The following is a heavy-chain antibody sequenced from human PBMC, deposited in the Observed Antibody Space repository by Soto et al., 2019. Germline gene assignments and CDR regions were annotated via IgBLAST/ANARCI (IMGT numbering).Heavy chain of an antibody. Sequence: SETLSLTCTVSGGSISSSSYYWGWIRQPPGKGLEWIGSIYYSGSTYYNPSLKSRVTISVDTSKNQFSLKLSSVTAADTAVYYCARRDYYFDYWGQGTLVTVSS. CDR1: GGSISSSSYY. CDR2: IYYSGST. CDR3: ARRDYYFDY. J-gene: IGHJ4*02. V-gene: IGHV4-39*01.